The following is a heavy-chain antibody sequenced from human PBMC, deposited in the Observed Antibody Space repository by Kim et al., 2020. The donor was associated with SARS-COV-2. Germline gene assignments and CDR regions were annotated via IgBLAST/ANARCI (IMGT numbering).Heavy chain of an antibody. J-gene: IGHJ1*01. V-gene: IGHV5-51*01. CDR2: DT. D-gene: IGHD1-26*01. Sequence: DTRYSPAFQGQVTISADKSISTAYLQWSSLKASDTAMYYCARGRGGEVQHWGQGTLVTVSS. CDR3: ARGRGGEVQH.